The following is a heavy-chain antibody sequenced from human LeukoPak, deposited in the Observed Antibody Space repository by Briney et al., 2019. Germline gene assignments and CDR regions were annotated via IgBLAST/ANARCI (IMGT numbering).Heavy chain of an antibody. V-gene: IGHV4-4*02. CDR3: ARYCGGDCYTWFGP. CDR1: GGSISSSNW. Sequence: SGTLSLTCAVSGGSISSSNWWSWVRQPPGKGLEWIGEIYHSGSTDYNPSLKSRVTISVDTSKNQFSLKLSSVTAADTAVYYCARYCGGDCYTWFGPWGQGTLVTVSS. J-gene: IGHJ5*02. D-gene: IGHD2-21*02. CDR2: IYHSGST.